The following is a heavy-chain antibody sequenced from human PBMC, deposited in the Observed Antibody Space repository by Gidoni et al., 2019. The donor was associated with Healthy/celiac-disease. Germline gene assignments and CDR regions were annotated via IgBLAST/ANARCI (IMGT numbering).Heavy chain of an antibody. CDR2: MNPNSGNT. J-gene: IGHJ4*02. CDR1: GYTFTSYD. CDR3: ARGTSYYYDSSGYYPFDY. Sequence: QVQLVQSGAEVKKPGASVTVSCKASGYTFTSYDINWVRQATGQGLEWMGWMNPNSGNTGYAQKFQGRVTMTRNTSISTAYMELSSLRSEDTAVYYCARGTSYYYDSSGYYPFDYWGQGTLVTVSS. D-gene: IGHD3-22*01. V-gene: IGHV1-8*01.